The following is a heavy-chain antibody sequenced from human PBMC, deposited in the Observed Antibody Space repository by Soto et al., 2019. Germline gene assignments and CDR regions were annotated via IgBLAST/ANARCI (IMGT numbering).Heavy chain of an antibody. D-gene: IGHD3-3*01. CDR1: GFTFSSYA. J-gene: IGHJ4*02. CDR2: ISGSGGST. CDR3: AGFWSGYYRPNFDY. V-gene: IGHV3-23*01. Sequence: PGGSLRLSCAASGFTFSSYAMSWVRQAPGKGLEWVSAISGSGGSTYYADSVKGRFTISRDNSKNTLYLQMNSLGAEDTAVYYCAGFWSGYYRPNFDYWGQGTLVTVSS.